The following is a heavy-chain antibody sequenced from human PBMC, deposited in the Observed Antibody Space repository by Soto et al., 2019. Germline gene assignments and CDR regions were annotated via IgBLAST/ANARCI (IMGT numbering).Heavy chain of an antibody. D-gene: IGHD6-13*01. CDR1: GGSFTGNY. CDR2: VNDSGST. J-gene: IGHJ4*02. CDR3: ARGSSRWDY. Sequence: PSETLSLTCAVYGGSFTGNYRSWIRQPPGKGLEWIGEVNDSGSTNFNPSLKSRVTMSVDTSKNQFSLRLSSVTAADTAMYYCARGSSRWDYWGQGTLVTVSS. V-gene: IGHV4-34*01.